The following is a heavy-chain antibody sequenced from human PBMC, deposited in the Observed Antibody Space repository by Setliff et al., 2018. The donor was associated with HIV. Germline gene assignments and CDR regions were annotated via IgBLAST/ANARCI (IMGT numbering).Heavy chain of an antibody. V-gene: IGHV4-61*09. CDR1: GDFISSGSYY. J-gene: IGHJ6*02. CDR2: IYTSGNT. Sequence: SETLSLTCIVSGDFISSGSYYWTWIRQPAGKGLEWIGHIYTSGNTNYNPSLKSRVTISADTSKKQFSLKLNSVTAADTAVYYCARDSTMVRGIITRYYYYAMDVWGQGTTVTVSS. CDR3: ARDSTMVRGIITRYYYYAMDV. D-gene: IGHD3-10*01.